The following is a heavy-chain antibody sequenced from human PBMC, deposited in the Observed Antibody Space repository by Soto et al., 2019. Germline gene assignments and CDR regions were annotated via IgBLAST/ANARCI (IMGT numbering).Heavy chain of an antibody. CDR1: GGSISSGGYY. D-gene: IGHD2-21*01. V-gene: IGHV4-31*03. J-gene: IGHJ4*02. Sequence: SENLSLTCTVSGGSISSGGYYWSWIRQHPGKGLEWIGYIYYSGSTYYNPSLKSRVTISVDTSKNQFSLKLSSVTAADTAVYYCTSRRDWTAVDPFDYWGLGTLVTVSS. CDR2: IYYSGST. CDR3: TSRRDWTAVDPFDY.